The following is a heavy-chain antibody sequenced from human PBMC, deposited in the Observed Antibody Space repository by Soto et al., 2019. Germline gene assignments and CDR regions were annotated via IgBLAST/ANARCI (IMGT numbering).Heavy chain of an antibody. CDR3: ARHQGGYDYGDYVEWSTNNWYFDL. Sequence: QVQLQESGPGLVKPSQTLSLTCTVSGGSISSGGYYWSWIRQHPGKGLEWIGYIYYSGSTYYNPSLKSRVTISVDTSKNQFSLKLSSVTAADTAVYYCARHQGGYDYGDYVEWSTNNWYFDLWGRGTLVTVSS. CDR1: GGSISSGGYY. D-gene: IGHD4-17*01. CDR2: IYYSGST. V-gene: IGHV4-31*03. J-gene: IGHJ2*01.